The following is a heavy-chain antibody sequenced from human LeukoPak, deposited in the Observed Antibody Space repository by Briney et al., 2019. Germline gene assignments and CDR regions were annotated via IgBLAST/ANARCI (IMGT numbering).Heavy chain of an antibody. CDR3: ARTPLSRFGDR. Sequence: ASVTVSCKTSGYTFTSYGISWVREAPGQGLEWMGWISVSNGNTNYAQKLQGRVTMTTDTSTSTAYMELRSLRSDDTAVYYCARTPLSRFGDRWGQGTLVTVSS. CDR1: GYTFTSYG. V-gene: IGHV1-18*01. J-gene: IGHJ5*02. D-gene: IGHD3-10*01. CDR2: ISVSNGNT.